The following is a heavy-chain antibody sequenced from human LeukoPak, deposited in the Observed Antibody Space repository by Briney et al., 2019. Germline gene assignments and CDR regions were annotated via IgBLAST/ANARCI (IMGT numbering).Heavy chain of an antibody. Sequence: TGGSLRLSCAASGFTFSSYGMHWVRQAPGKGLEWVAFIRYDGSNKYYADSVKGRFTISRDNSKNTLHLQMNSLRAEDTAVYYCAKGLGYNWNDGHFDYWGQGTLVTVSS. D-gene: IGHD1-1*01. CDR2: IRYDGSNK. J-gene: IGHJ4*02. V-gene: IGHV3-30*02. CDR1: GFTFSSYG. CDR3: AKGLGYNWNDGHFDY.